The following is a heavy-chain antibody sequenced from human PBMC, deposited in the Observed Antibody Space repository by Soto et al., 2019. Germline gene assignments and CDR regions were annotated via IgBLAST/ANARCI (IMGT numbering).Heavy chain of an antibody. CDR3: ARGGYYVSSGSRNYHYYGMDA. V-gene: IGHV1-18*01. CDR2: ISPYDDNT. Sequence: QVQLVQSGTEVKKPGASVKVSCKASGYTFNSYGISWVRQAPGQGLEWMGWISPYDDNTNYAQNLQGRVTMTTDTSTRTAYMELRSLRSDDTDVYYCARGGYYVSSGSRNYHYYGMDAWGQGTTVTVS. CDR1: GYTFNSYG. J-gene: IGHJ6*02. D-gene: IGHD3-22*01.